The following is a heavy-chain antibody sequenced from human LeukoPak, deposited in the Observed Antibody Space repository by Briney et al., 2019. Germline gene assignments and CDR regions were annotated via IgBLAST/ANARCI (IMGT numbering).Heavy chain of an antibody. Sequence: GGSLRLSCAASGFTFSSYAVSWVRQAPGKGLEWVSAISGSGGSTYYADSVKGRFTISRDNSKNTLYLQMNSLRAEDTAVYYCAKGGLKSAVAGTRYYYYGMDVWGQGTTVTVSS. CDR2: ISGSGGST. D-gene: IGHD6-19*01. J-gene: IGHJ6*02. V-gene: IGHV3-23*01. CDR3: AKGGLKSAVAGTRYYYYGMDV. CDR1: GFTFSSYA.